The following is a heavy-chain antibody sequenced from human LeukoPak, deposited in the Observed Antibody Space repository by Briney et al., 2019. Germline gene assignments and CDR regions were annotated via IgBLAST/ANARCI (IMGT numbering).Heavy chain of an antibody. J-gene: IGHJ4*02. CDR2: IYTSGST. CDR3: ARIAARPTL. D-gene: IGHD6-6*01. CDR1: GGSISSGSYY. Sequence: SETLSLTCTVSGGSISSGSYYWSWIRQPAGKGLEWIGRIYTSGSTNCNPSLKSRVTISVDTSKNQFSLKLSSVTAADTAVYYCARIAARPTLWGQGTLVTVSS. V-gene: IGHV4-61*02.